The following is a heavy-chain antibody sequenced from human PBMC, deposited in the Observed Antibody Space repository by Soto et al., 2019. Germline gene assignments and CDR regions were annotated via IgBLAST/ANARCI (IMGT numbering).Heavy chain of an antibody. J-gene: IGHJ6*02. CDR1: GGTFSSYA. V-gene: IGHV1-69*01. Sequence: QVQLVQSGAEVKKPGSSVKVSCKASGGTFSSYAISWVRQAPGQGLEWMGGIIPIFGTANYAQKFQGRVTITADESTSTAYIELSSLRSEDTAVYYCARDQSAGFDYYYYGMDVWGQGTTVTVSS. CDR3: ARDQSAGFDYYYYGMDV. D-gene: IGHD6-13*01. CDR2: IIPIFGTA.